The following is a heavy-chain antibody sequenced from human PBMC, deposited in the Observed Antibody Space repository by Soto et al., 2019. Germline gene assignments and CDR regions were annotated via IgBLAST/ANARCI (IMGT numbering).Heavy chain of an antibody. CDR2: IYYSGST. D-gene: IGHD3-3*01. CDR3: AREAHYDFWSGYYPDAFDI. J-gene: IGHJ3*02. CDR1: GGSISSSNW. Sequence: SETLSLTCAVSGGSISSSNWWSWVRQPPGKGLEWIGYIYYSGSTYYNPSLKSRVTISVDTSKNQFSLKLSSVTAADTAVYYCAREAHYDFWSGYYPDAFDIWGQGTMVTVSS. V-gene: IGHV4-30-4*01.